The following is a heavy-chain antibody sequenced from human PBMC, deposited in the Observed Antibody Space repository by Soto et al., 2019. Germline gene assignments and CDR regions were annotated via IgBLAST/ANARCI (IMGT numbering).Heavy chain of an antibody. V-gene: IGHV3-48*01. CDR3: ARDRDCSSTSCYYYYYYMDV. CDR1: GFTFSSYS. J-gene: IGHJ6*03. CDR2: ISSSSSTI. Sequence: GGSLRLSCAASGFTFSSYSMNWVRQAPGKGLEWVSYISSSSSTIYYADSVKGRFTISRDNAKNSLYLQMNSLRAEDTAVYYCARDRDCSSTSCYYYYYYMDVWGKGTTVTVSS. D-gene: IGHD2-2*01.